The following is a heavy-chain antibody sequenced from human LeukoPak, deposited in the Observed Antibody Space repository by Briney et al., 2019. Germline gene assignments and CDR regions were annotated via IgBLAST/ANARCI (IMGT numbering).Heavy chain of an antibody. J-gene: IGHJ4*02. V-gene: IGHV4-38-2*02. D-gene: IGHD3-22*01. Sequence: SETLSLTCTVSGYSISSGYYWGWIRQPPGKGLEWIGSIYHSGSTYYNPSLKSRVTISVDTSKNQFSLKLSSVTAADTAVYYCARVDYYYDSSGYYLGWYYFDYWGQGTLVTVSS. CDR2: IYHSGST. CDR1: GYSISSGYY. CDR3: ARVDYYYDSSGYYLGWYYFDY.